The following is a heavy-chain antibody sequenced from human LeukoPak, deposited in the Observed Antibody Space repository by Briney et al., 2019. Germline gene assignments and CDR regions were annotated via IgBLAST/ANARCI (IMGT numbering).Heavy chain of an antibody. V-gene: IGHV4-39*01. CDR2: ISYSGNT. D-gene: IGHD2-15*01. Sequence: SETLSLTCAVSGGSIISSDYHWGWVRQPPGKGLEWIGTISYSGNTDYNPSLRSRVTISVDTSNNQFSLRLGSVTAADTAVYHCARHCCSGPAKRVFDIWGQGTMVTVSS. CDR3: ARHCCSGPAKRVFDI. CDR1: GGSIISSDYH. J-gene: IGHJ3*02.